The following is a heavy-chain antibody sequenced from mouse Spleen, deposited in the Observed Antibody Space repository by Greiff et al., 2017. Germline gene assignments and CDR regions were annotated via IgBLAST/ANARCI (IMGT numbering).Heavy chain of an antibody. V-gene: IGHV1-74*01. CDR3: ARSSMITTDAPFAY. D-gene: IGHD2-4*01. J-gene: IGHJ3*01. Sequence: QVQLQQPGAELVKPGASVKVSCKASGYTFTSYWKHWVKQRPGQGLEWIGRIHPSDSDTNYNQKFKDKATLTVDKSSSTAYMQLSSLTSEDSAVYYCARSSMITTDAPFAYWGQGTLVTVSA. CDR2: IHPSDSDT. CDR1: GYTFTSYW.